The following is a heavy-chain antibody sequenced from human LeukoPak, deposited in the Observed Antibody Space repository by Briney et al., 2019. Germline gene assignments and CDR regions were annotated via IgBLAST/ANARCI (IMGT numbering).Heavy chain of an antibody. CDR3: ARVGYSSSY. CDR1: GGSISSYY. CDR2: INYSGST. V-gene: IGHV4-59*01. J-gene: IGHJ4*02. D-gene: IGHD6-13*01. Sequence: SETLSLTCTVSGGSISSYYWSWIRQPPGKGLEWIGYINYSGSTDYNPSPKIRVTISVDTSKNQFSLKLSSVTAADTAVYYCARVGYSSSYWGQGTLVTVSS.